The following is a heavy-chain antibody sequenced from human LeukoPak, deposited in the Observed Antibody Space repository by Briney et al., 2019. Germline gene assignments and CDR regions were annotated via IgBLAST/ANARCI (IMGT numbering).Heavy chain of an antibody. D-gene: IGHD5-24*01. CDR3: ARGLTIKFDY. J-gene: IGHJ4*02. Sequence: PSETLSLTCAVSGGSISSGGYSWSWIRQPPGKGLEWIGYIYHSGSTYYNPSLKSRVTISVDTSKNQFSLKLSSVTAADTAVYYCARGLTIKFDYWGQGTLVTVSS. V-gene: IGHV4-30-2*01. CDR1: GGSISSGGYS. CDR2: IYHSGST.